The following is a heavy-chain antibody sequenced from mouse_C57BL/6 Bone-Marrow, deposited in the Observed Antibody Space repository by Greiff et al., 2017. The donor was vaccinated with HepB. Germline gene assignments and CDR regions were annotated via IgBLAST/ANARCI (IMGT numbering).Heavy chain of an antibody. Sequence: DVKLVESGGGLVKPGGSLKLSCAASGFTFSSYAMSWVRQTPEKRLEWVATISDGGSYTYYPDNVKGRFTISRGNAKNNLDLQMSHLKSEDTAMDYCARDGEGYYAWFAYWGQGTRVTVSA. D-gene: IGHD2-3*01. CDR1: GFTFSSYA. V-gene: IGHV5-4*01. CDR3: ARDGEGYYAWFAY. J-gene: IGHJ3*01. CDR2: ISDGGSYT.